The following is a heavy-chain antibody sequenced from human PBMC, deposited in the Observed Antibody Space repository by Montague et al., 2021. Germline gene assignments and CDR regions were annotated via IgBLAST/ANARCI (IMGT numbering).Heavy chain of an antibody. J-gene: IGHJ4*02. CDR3: ASSSRGIWLQSYFDY. V-gene: IGHV4-39*01. D-gene: IGHD5-24*01. Sequence: SETLSLTCTVSGGSISSSSYYWGWIRQPPGKGLEWIGSIYYSGSTYYNPSLKSRVTISVDTSKNQFSLKLSSVTAADTAVYYVASSSRGIWLQSYFDYWGQGTLVTVSS. CDR1: GGSISSSSYY. CDR2: IYYSGST.